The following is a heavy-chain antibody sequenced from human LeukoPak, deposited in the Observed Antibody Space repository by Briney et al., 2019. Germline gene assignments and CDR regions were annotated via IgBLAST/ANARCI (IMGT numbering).Heavy chain of an antibody. CDR3: AREGGVGGSYGFDAFDI. CDR1: GGSISSGSYY. Sequence: SETLSLTCTVSGGSISSGSYYWSWIRQPAGKGLEWIGRIYTSGSTNYNPSLKSRVTISVDTSKNQFSLKLSSVTAADTAVYYCAREGGVGGSYGFDAFDIWGQGTMVTVSS. D-gene: IGHD1-26*01. CDR2: IYTSGST. J-gene: IGHJ3*02. V-gene: IGHV4-61*02.